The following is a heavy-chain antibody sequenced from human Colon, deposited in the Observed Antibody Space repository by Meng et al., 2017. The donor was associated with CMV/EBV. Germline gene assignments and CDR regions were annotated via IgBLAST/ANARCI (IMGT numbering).Heavy chain of an antibody. CDR2: IRNKANSYTT. CDR3: ARSGFSREVRGMMTQYWYFDL. V-gene: IGHV3-72*01. D-gene: IGHD3-10*01. J-gene: IGHJ2*01. Sequence: GESLKISCAASGFTFSDHYMDWVRQAPGKGLEWVGRIRNKANSYTTEYAASVKGRLTVSRDDSQNSLYLQMNSLKTEDTAVYYCARSGFSREVRGMMTQYWYFDLWGRGTLVTVSS. CDR1: GFTFSDHY.